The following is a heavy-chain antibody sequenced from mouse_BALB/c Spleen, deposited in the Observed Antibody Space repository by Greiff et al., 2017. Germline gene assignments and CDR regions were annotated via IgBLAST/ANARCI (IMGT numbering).Heavy chain of an antibody. CDR3: ARSGLLPWFAY. Sequence: EVQLKESGPGLVKPSQSLSLTCTVTGYSITSDYAWNWIRQFPGNKLEWMGYISYSGSTSYNPSLKSRISITRDTSKNQFFLQLNSVTTEDTATYYCARSGLLPWFAYWGQGTLVTVSA. J-gene: IGHJ3*01. CDR2: ISYSGST. CDR1: GYSITSDYA. D-gene: IGHD2-3*01. V-gene: IGHV3-2*02.